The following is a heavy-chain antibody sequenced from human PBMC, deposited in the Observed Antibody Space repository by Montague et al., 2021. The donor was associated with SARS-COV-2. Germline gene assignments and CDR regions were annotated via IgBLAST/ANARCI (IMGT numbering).Heavy chain of an antibody. D-gene: IGHD2-15*01. J-gene: IGHJ4*02. Sequence: SQRLSCAASGFTFGDYAMSWVRQAPGKGLEWVGFIRSKAYGGTTEHAASVKGRLTISRDDSKSIAYLQMNSLKTEDTAVYYCTRLPGWELPNFDSWGQGTLVTVSS. CDR1: GFTFGDYA. V-gene: IGHV3-49*04. CDR2: IRSKAYGGTT. CDR3: TRLPGWELPNFDS.